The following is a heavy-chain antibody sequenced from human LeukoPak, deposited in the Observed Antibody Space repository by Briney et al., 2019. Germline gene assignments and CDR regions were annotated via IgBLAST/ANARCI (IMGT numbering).Heavy chain of an antibody. CDR3: ARGAKGSSSWYDSFDY. CDR2: IYTSGST. V-gene: IGHV4-4*07. Sequence: PSETLSLTCTVSGGSISSYYWSWIRQPAGKGLEWIGRIYTSGSTNYNPSLKSRVTMSVDTSKNQFSLKLSSVTAADTVVYYCARGAKGSSSWYDSFDYWGQGTLVTVSS. J-gene: IGHJ4*02. CDR1: GGSISSYY. D-gene: IGHD6-13*01.